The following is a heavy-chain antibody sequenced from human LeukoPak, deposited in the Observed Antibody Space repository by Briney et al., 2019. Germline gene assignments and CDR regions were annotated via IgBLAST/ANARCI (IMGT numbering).Heavy chain of an antibody. Sequence: GGSLRLSCAASGFTFSSYWMSWVRQAPGKGLEWVANIKQDGSEKYYVDSVKGRFTISRDNAKNSLYLQMSSLRADDTAVYYCARMDGDTAMVTVDYWGQGTLVTVSS. J-gene: IGHJ4*02. CDR1: GFTFSSYW. CDR2: IKQDGSEK. D-gene: IGHD5-18*01. CDR3: ARMDGDTAMVTVDY. V-gene: IGHV3-7*04.